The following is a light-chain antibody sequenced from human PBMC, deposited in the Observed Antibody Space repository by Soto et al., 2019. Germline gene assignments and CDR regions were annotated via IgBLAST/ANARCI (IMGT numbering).Light chain of an antibody. CDR1: SSDVGGYNY. CDR3: NSYTSKSTGV. J-gene: IGLJ1*01. V-gene: IGLV2-14*01. Sequence: QSALTQPASVSGSPGQSITISCTGTSSDVGGYNYVSWYQPHPGKAPKLIIYEVSTRPSGVSNRFSGSKSGNTASLTISGLQAEDAADYYCNSYTSKSTGVFGTGTQRTVL. CDR2: EVS.